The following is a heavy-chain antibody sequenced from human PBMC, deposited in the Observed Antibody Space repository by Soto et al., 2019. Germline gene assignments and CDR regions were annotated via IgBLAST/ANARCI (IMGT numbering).Heavy chain of an antibody. CDR1: GFTFSSYG. Sequence: QVQLVESGGGVVQPGRSLRLSCAASGFTFSSYGMHWVRQAPGKGLEWVAVISYDGSNKYYADSVKGRFTISRDNSKNXLXLXRNSLRAEDTAVYYCAKITTVTAGVGEDYYYYGMDVWGQGTTVTVSS. V-gene: IGHV3-30*18. CDR2: ISYDGSNK. J-gene: IGHJ6*02. CDR3: AKITTVTAGVGEDYYYYGMDV. D-gene: IGHD4-17*01.